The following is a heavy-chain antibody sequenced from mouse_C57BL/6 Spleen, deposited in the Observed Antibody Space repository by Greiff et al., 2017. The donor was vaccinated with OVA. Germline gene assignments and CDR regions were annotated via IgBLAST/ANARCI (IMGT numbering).Heavy chain of an antibody. V-gene: IGHV1-66*01. J-gene: IGHJ4*01. D-gene: IGHD1-1*01. CDR2: IYPGSGNT. CDR3: ARKDYGSSYAMDY. CDR1: GYSFTSYY. Sequence: VQLQQSGPELVKPGASVKISCKASGYSFTSYYIHWVKQRPGQGLEWIGWIYPGSGNTKYNEKFKGKATLTADTSSSTAYMQLSSLTSEDSAVYYCARKDYGSSYAMDYWGQGTSVTVSS.